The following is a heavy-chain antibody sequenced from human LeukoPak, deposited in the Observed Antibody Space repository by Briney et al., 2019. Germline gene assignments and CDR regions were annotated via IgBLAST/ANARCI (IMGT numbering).Heavy chain of an antibody. D-gene: IGHD5-18*01. V-gene: IGHV3-23*01. J-gene: IGHJ3*01. Sequence: GGSLRLSCAASGFTFSSYAMSWVRQAPGKGLEWVSVISGTDGGTYYADSVKGRFTISRDNSKSTLYLQMNSLRADDTAVYYCAKPGYTYHYGAFDVWGQGTVVTVSS. CDR3: AKPGYTYHYGAFDV. CDR1: GFTFSSYA. CDR2: ISGTDGGT.